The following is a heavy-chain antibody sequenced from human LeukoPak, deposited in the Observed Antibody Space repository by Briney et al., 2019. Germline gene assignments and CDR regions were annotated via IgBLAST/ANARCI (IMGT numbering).Heavy chain of an antibody. Sequence: GESLKISCKGSGYSFTSYWIGWVRQMPGKGLEWMGIIYPGDSDTRYSPSFQGQVTISADKSISTAYLQWSSLKASDTAMYYCGRQVRYSGYDFDYWGQGTLVTVSS. D-gene: IGHD5-12*01. CDR3: GRQVRYSGYDFDY. V-gene: IGHV5-51*01. J-gene: IGHJ4*02. CDR2: IYPGDSDT. CDR1: GYSFTSYW.